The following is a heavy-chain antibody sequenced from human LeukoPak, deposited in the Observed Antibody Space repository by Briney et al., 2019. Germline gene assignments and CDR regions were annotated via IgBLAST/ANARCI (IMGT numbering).Heavy chain of an antibody. V-gene: IGHV4-4*02. Sequence: SGTQSLTCAVSGGSISSSNWWSWVRQPPGKGLEWIGEIYHSGSTNYNPSLKSRVTISVDKSKNQFSLKLSSVTAADTAVYYCAREFIATTGYFDYWGQGTLVTVSS. CDR1: GGSISSSNW. CDR3: AREFIATTGYFDY. J-gene: IGHJ4*02. CDR2: IYHSGST. D-gene: IGHD6-13*01.